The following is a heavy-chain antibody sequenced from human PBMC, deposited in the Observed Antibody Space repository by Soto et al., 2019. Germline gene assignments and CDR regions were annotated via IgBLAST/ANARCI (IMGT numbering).Heavy chain of an antibody. V-gene: IGHV4-31*03. CDR3: ASLIHCNSTSCLSPGRSAFDP. D-gene: IGHD2-2*01. Sequence: PSETLSLTCTVSGGSISSGGYYWSWIRQHPGKGLEWIGYIYYSGSTNYNPSLKSRVTISVDTSKNQFSLKLSSVTAADTAAYYCASLIHCNSTSCLSPGRSAFDPRGQGNLVTVSS. CDR2: IYYSGST. CDR1: GGSISSGGYY. J-gene: IGHJ5*02.